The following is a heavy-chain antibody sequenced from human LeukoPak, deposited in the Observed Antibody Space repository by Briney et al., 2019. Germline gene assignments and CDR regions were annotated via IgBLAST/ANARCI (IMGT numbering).Heavy chain of an antibody. Sequence: SETLSLTCSVSGDSITSSGYYWSWFRQPSGKGLEWIGYIYYSGSTNYNPSLKSRVTISVDTSKNQFSLKLSSVTAADTAVYYCASPDITMVRGVSGAFDIWGQGTMVTVSS. CDR1: GDSITSSGYY. D-gene: IGHD3-10*01. V-gene: IGHV4-61*08. CDR2: IYYSGST. J-gene: IGHJ3*02. CDR3: ASPDITMVRGVSGAFDI.